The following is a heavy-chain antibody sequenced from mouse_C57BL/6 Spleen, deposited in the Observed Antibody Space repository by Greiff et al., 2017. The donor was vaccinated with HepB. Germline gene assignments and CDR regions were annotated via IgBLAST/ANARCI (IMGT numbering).Heavy chain of an antibody. CDR1: GFTFSSYA. V-gene: IGHV5-9-1*02. CDR2: ISSGGDYI. D-gene: IGHD2-4*01. Sequence: DVKLVESGEGLVKPGGSLKLSCAASGFTFSSYAMSWVRQTPEKRLEWVAYISSGGDYIYYADTVKGRFTISRDNARNTLYLQVSSLKSEDTAMYYWTRGGGYDYDQAWFAYWGQGTLVTVSA. J-gene: IGHJ3*01. CDR3: TRGGGYDYDQAWFAY.